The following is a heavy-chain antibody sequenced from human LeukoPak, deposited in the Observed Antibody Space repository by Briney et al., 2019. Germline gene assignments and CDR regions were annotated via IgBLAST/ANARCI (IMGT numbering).Heavy chain of an antibody. J-gene: IGHJ4*02. CDR3: ARRPLWFGELLSWYYFDY. Sequence: SETLSLTCTVSGGSISSSSYYWGWIRQPPGKGLEWIGEINHSGSTNYNPSLKSRVTISVDTSKNQFSLKLSSVTAADTAVYYCARRPLWFGELLSWYYFDYWGQGTLVTVSS. V-gene: IGHV4-39*07. D-gene: IGHD3-10*01. CDR1: GGSISSSSYY. CDR2: INHSGST.